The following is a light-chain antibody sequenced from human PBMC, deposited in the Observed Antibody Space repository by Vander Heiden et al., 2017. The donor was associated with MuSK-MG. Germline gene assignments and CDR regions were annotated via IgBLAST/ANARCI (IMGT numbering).Light chain of an antibody. CDR2: AAS. CDR1: QGISSY. Sequence: IQLTQSPSSLSASVGDRVTITCRASQGISSYLAWYQQKPGKAPKLLIYAASTLQSGVPSRFSGSGSGTDFTLTISSLHPEDFATYYCQQDNSYPITFGQGTRMEIK. V-gene: IGKV1-9*01. CDR3: QQDNSYPIT. J-gene: IGKJ5*01.